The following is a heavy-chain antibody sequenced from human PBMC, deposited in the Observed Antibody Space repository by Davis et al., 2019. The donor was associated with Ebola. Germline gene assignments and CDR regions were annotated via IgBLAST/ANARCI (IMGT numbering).Heavy chain of an antibody. Sequence: MPSETLSLTCTVSGGSISGYFWSWIRQPPGKGLEWIGYIYYSGSTSYNPSLKSRVTISVDTSKNQFSLKLSSVTAADTAVYYCARDRGFSREYYYGMDVWGKGTTVTVSS. D-gene: IGHD6-13*01. CDR3: ARDRGFSREYYYGMDV. CDR2: IYYSGST. CDR1: GGSISGYF. J-gene: IGHJ6*04. V-gene: IGHV4-59*01.